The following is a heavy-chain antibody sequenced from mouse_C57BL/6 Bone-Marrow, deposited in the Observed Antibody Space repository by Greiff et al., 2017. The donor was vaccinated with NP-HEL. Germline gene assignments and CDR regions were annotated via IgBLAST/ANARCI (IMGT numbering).Heavy chain of an antibody. Sequence: EVQLQQSGAELVKPGASVKLSCTASGFTFTDYYMHWVKQRTEQGLEWIGRIDPEDGETKYAPKFQGKATITADTSSNTAYLQLSSLTSEDAAGYDCARKPLDPLKNYYAMDDWGQGTSVTVSS. CDR3: ARKPLDPLKNYYAMDD. V-gene: IGHV14-2*01. D-gene: IGHD1-3*01. CDR2: IDPEDGET. J-gene: IGHJ4*01. CDR1: GFTFTDYY.